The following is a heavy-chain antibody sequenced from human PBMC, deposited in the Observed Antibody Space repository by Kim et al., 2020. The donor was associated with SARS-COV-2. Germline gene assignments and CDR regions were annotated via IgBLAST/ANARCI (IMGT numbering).Heavy chain of an antibody. D-gene: IGHD6-13*01. CDR3: ASTAAGNY. CDR2: SGST. Sequence: SGSTNYNPSLKSRVTISVDKSKNQFSLKLSSVTAADTAVYYCASTAAGNYWGQGTLVTVSS. V-gene: IGHV4-4*02. J-gene: IGHJ4*02.